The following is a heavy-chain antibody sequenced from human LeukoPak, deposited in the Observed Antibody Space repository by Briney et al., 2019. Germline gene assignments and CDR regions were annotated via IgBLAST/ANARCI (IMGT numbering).Heavy chain of an antibody. V-gene: IGHV3-23*01. D-gene: IGHD1-1*01. CDR2: ISGSGGST. J-gene: IGHJ4*02. Sequence: GGSLRLSCAASGFTFSSYAMSWVRQAPGKGLEWVSDISGSGGSTYYADSVKGRFTISRDNSKNTLYLQMNSLRAEDTAVYYCARVQVDGLLDYWGQGTLVTVSS. CDR1: GFTFSSYA. CDR3: ARVQVDGLLDY.